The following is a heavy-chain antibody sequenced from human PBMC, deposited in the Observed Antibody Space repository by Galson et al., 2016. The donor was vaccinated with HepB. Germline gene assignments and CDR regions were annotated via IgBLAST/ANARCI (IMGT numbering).Heavy chain of an antibody. V-gene: IGHV3-53*01. J-gene: IGHJ4*02. CDR3: AGGHDFWVGYLGAIGHYFDY. Sequence: SLRLSCAASGFTVSNNYLTWVRQAPGKGLEWVSVIFGAGRTDYADSVKGRFTISRDESKNMVYLQMNSLRAEDTPVYYCAGGHDFWVGYLGAIGHYFDYWGQGTLVTVSS. CDR2: IFGAGRT. D-gene: IGHD3-3*01. CDR1: GFTVSNNY.